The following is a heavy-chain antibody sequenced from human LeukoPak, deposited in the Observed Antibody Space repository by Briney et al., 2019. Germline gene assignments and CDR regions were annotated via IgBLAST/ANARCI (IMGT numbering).Heavy chain of an antibody. CDR3: ASGYSSGWYYYYYGMDV. V-gene: IGHV3-53*01. CDR1: GFTVSSNY. Sequence: GGSLRLSCAASGFTVSSNYMNWVRQAPGKGLEWVSVIYSGGSTYYADSVKGRFTISRDNSKNTLYLQMNSLRAEDTAVYYCASGYSSGWYYYYYGMDVWGQGTTVTVSS. J-gene: IGHJ6*02. D-gene: IGHD6-19*01. CDR2: IYSGGST.